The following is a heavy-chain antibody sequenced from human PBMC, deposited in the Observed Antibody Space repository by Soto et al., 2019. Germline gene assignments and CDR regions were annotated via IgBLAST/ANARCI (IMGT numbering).Heavy chain of an antibody. CDR2: ISSDGRKE. Sequence: QEQLVESGGGVVQPGRSLRLSCEASGFSFRTYAMHWVRQAPGKGLEWVAVISSDGRKEFYVDSVKGRFTISRDNSKNTLYLQMNSPRADDTAMYYCARDNGGYWGQGTLVTVSS. D-gene: IGHD2-8*01. J-gene: IGHJ4*02. V-gene: IGHV3-30*04. CDR3: ARDNGGY. CDR1: GFSFRTYA.